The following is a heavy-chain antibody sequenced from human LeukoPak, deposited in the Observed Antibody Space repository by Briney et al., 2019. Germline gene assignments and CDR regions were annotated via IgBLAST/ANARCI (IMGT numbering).Heavy chain of an antibody. V-gene: IGHV3-23*01. J-gene: IGHJ4*02. Sequence: HPGGSLRLSCAASGFTFSSCAMSWVRQAPGQGLDWVSTISSAGGSTYYADSVKGRFTISRDNSMNTLSLQVNSLRAEDTAEYYCAKGMVGAAPFDYWGQGTLVTVSS. CDR3: AKGMVGAAPFDY. CDR2: ISSAGGST. CDR1: GFTFSSCA. D-gene: IGHD2-15*01.